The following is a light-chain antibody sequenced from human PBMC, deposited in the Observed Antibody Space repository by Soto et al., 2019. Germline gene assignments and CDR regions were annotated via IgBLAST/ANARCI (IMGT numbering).Light chain of an antibody. J-gene: IGKJ5*01. CDR2: GAS. V-gene: IGKV1-39*01. CDR3: QQTFNSPIT. Sequence: DIQMTQSPSSLSASVGDRVTITCRASRSISIYLHWYHQQPGKGPKVLIYGASSLQSGVSSRFSGSGSGTDFTLTISSVRPEDLGSFYCQQTFNSPITFGQGTRLEIK. CDR1: RSISIY.